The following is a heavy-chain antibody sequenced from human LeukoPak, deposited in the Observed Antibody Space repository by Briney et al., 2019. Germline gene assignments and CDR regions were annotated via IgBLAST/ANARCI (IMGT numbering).Heavy chain of an antibody. CDR2: ISSSGSSI. J-gene: IGHJ4*02. CDR1: GFTFRSYE. CDR3: ARDKGRYSGYDFPY. Sequence: GSLRLSCAASGFTFRSYEMNWVRQAPGKGLEWVSYISSSGSSIYYADSVKSRFTISRDNAKNSLYLQMNSLRAEDTAVYYCARDKGRYSGYDFPYWGQGTLVTVSS. D-gene: IGHD5-12*01. V-gene: IGHV3-48*03.